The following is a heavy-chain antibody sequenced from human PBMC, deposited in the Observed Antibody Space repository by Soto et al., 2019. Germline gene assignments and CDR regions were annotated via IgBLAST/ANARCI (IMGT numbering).Heavy chain of an antibody. CDR2: IYYSGTT. Sequence: SETLSLTCTVSGDSISSYYWSWIRQPPGKGLEWIGYIYYSGTTNYNPSLKSRVTISADTSKNQFSLKVSSVTAADTAVYYCARDSGLGFDYWGQGTLVTVSS. D-gene: IGHD6-19*01. CDR3: ARDSGLGFDY. V-gene: IGHV4-59*01. J-gene: IGHJ4*02. CDR1: GDSISSYY.